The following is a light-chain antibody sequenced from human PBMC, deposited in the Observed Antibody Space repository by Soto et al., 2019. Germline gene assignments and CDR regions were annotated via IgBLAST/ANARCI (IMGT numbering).Light chain of an antibody. CDR1: SSDVGGYNF. V-gene: IGLV2-8*01. Sequence: QSALTQPPSASGSPGQSVTISCTGTSSDVGGYNFVSWYQQHPGKAPKLMIYELIKRPSGVADRFSGSKSGNTASLTVSGLQAEDEADYYCSSYAGSNNFVVFGGGTKLTVL. CDR3: SSYAGSNNFVV. J-gene: IGLJ2*01. CDR2: ELI.